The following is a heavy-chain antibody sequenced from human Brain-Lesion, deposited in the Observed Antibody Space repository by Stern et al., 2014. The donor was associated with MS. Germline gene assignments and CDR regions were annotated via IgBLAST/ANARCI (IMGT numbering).Heavy chain of an antibody. CDR2: IFPRDSNT. V-gene: IGHV5-51*03. CDR1: GYLFDDYW. CDR3: ARSPATPSGYDRFDY. Sequence: VQLVESGAEVKKPGESLKISCEASGYLFDDYWIGWVRQMSGRGLELVAIIFPRDSNTRYSPSVPGQVTISADKSISTAYLQWSSQKASNPAMYYCARSPATPSGYDRFDYWGQGALVTVSS. J-gene: IGHJ4*02. D-gene: IGHD5-12*01.